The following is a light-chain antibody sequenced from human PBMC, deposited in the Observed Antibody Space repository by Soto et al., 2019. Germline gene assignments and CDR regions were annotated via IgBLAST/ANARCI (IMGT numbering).Light chain of an antibody. CDR2: EVN. CDR1: SSDVGGYNY. CDR3: CSYTSTSSCV. V-gene: IGLV2-14*01. J-gene: IGLJ1*01. Sequence: QSALTQPAFVSGSPGQSITISCTGTSSDVGGYNYVSWYQQHPGKVPKLMIYEVNNRPSGVSNRFSGSKSGNTASLTISGLQPEDEADYYCCSYTSTSSCVFGTGTKVTVL.